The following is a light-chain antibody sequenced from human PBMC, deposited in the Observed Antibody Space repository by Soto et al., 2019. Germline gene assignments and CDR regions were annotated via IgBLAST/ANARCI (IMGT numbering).Light chain of an antibody. CDR1: QSISSW. CDR2: AAS. V-gene: IGKV1-39*01. Sequence: GDRVTVTCRASQSISSWLAWYQQKPGKAPKLLIYAASSLQSGVPSRFSGSGSGTDFTLTISNLQPEDFATYYCQQTYSTPWTFGQGTKVEI. CDR3: QQTYSTPWT. J-gene: IGKJ1*01.